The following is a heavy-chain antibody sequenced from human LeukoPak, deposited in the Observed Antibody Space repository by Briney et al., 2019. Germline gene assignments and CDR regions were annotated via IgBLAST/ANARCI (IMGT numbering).Heavy chain of an antibody. CDR3: ARDFDY. V-gene: IGHV3-9*01. Sequence: GGSLRLSCAASGFTFDDYAMHWVRQAPGKGLEWVSGISWNSGSIGYADSVKGRFTISRDNAKNSLYLQMNSLRAEDTAVYYCARDFDYWGQGTLVTVSS. J-gene: IGHJ4*02. CDR1: GFTFDDYA. CDR2: ISWNSGSI.